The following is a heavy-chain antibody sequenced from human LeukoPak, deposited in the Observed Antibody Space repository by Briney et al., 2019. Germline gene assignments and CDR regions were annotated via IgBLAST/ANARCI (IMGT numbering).Heavy chain of an antibody. CDR3: ARRERGRRGGYFDY. J-gene: IGHJ4*02. CDR1: GGSVSSGSYY. Sequence: PSETLSLTCTVPGGSVSSGSYYWSWIRQPPGKGLEWIGYIYYSGSTNYNPSLKSRVTISVDTSKNQFSLKLSSVTAADTAVYYCARRERGRRGGYFDYWGQGTLVTVSS. V-gene: IGHV4-61*01. CDR2: IYYSGST. D-gene: IGHD1-26*01.